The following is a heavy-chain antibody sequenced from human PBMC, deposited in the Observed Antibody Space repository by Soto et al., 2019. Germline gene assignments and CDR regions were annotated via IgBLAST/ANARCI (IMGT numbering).Heavy chain of an antibody. Sequence: GESLKISCAASGFTFSSYGMHWVRQAPGKGLEWVAVIWYDGSNKYYADSVKGRFTISRDNSKNTLYLQMNSLRAEDTAVYYCARDGLVGATAFDIWGQGTMVTVSS. J-gene: IGHJ3*02. V-gene: IGHV3-33*08. D-gene: IGHD1-26*01. CDR1: GFTFSSYG. CDR3: ARDGLVGATAFDI. CDR2: IWYDGSNK.